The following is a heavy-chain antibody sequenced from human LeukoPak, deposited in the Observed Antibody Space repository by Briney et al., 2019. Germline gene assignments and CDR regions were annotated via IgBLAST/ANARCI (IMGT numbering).Heavy chain of an antibody. Sequence: ASVKVSCKASGYTFTSYAMHWVRQAPGQRLEWMGWINAGNGNTKYSQEFQGRVTMTRNTSIGTAYMELSSLRSEDTAVYYCARGTYYYGSGSYNYWGQGTLVTVSS. CDR3: ARGTYYYGSGSYNY. CDR2: INAGNGNT. V-gene: IGHV1-3*03. D-gene: IGHD3-10*01. J-gene: IGHJ4*02. CDR1: GYTFTSYA.